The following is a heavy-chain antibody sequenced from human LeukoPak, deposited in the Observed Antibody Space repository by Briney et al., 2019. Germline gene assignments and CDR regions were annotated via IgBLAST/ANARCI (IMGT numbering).Heavy chain of an antibody. J-gene: IGHJ4*02. V-gene: IGHV1-18*01. CDR3: ASMSGYYPSYYFDY. Sequence: ASVKVSCKASGYTFISYGITWVRQAPGQGLEWLGWISAYNGNIDYAQKLQGRVTLTTDTSASTAYMEVRSLRSDDTAVYYCASMSGYYPSYYFDYWGQGTLVTVSS. CDR1: GYTFISYG. CDR2: ISAYNGNI. D-gene: IGHD3-3*01.